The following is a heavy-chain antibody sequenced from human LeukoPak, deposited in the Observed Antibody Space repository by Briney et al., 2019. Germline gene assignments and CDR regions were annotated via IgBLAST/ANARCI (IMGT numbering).Heavy chain of an antibody. J-gene: IGHJ3*02. CDR3: GGITTIVVVIEGAFDI. CDR1: GGSISSSSYY. Sequence: SSETLSLTCTVSGGSISSSSYYWGWIRQPPGKGLEWIGSIYYSGSTYYNPSLKSRVTISVDTSKNQFSLKLSSVTAADTAVYYCGGITTIVVVIEGAFDIWGQGTMVTVSS. D-gene: IGHD3-22*01. CDR2: IYYSGST. V-gene: IGHV4-39*07.